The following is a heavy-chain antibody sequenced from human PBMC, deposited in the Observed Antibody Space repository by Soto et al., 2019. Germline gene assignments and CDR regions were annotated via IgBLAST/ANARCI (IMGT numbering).Heavy chain of an antibody. CDR1: GFSLSTSGMG. CDR2: IYWDDDK. J-gene: IGHJ4*02. D-gene: IGHD6-13*01. CDR3: AHYSSTSSFDY. V-gene: IGHV2-5*02. Sequence: QITLKESGPTLVKPTQTFTLACTFSGFSLSTSGMGVGWIRQPPGKALEWLALIYWDDDKRYSRSLKSRLTITKDTAKSQVVLTMTNMDPVDTATYYCAHYSSTSSFDYWGQGTLVTVSS.